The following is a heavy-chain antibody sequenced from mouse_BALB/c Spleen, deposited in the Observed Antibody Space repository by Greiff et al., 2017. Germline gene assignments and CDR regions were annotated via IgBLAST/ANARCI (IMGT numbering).Heavy chain of an antibody. CDR3: ASVSTVVNAMDY. CDR2: IDPANGDT. V-gene: IGHV14-3*02. Sequence: VQLQQSGAELVKPGASVKLSCTASGFNIKDSYMHWVKQRPEQGLEWIGRIDPANGDTKYDPKFQGKATMTADTSSNTAYLQLSSLTSEDTAVYYCASVSTVVNAMDYWGQGTSVTVSS. CDR1: GFNIKDSY. J-gene: IGHJ4*01. D-gene: IGHD1-1*01.